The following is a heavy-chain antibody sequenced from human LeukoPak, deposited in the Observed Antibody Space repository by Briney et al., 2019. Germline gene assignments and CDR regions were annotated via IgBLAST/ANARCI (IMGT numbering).Heavy chain of an antibody. Sequence: SETLSLTCAVSGGSISSSNWWSWVRQPPGKGLEWIGYIYYSGSTYYNPSLKSRVTISVDTSKNQFSLKLSSVTAADTAVYYCARDRGRYCSSTSCLGRLDPWGQGTLVTVSS. D-gene: IGHD2-2*01. CDR1: GGSISSSNW. J-gene: IGHJ5*02. V-gene: IGHV4-4*02. CDR2: IYYSGST. CDR3: ARDRGRYCSSTSCLGRLDP.